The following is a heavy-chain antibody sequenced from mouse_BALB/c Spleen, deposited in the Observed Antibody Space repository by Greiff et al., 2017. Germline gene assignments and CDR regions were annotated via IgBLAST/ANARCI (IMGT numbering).Heavy chain of an antibody. CDR2: IWAGGST. CDR3: ARDRAYGNYGFAY. V-gene: IGHV2-9*02. D-gene: IGHD2-1*01. J-gene: IGHJ3*01. CDR1: GFSLTSYG. Sequence: VQLQESGPGLVAPSQSLSITCTVSGFSLTSYGVHWVRQPPGKGLEWLGVIWAGGSTNYNSALMSRLSISKDNSKSQVFLKMNSLQTDDTAMYYCARDRAYGNYGFAYWGQGTLVTVSA.